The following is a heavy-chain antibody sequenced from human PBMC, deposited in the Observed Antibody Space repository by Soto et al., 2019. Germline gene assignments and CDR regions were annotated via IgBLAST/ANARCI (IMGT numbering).Heavy chain of an antibody. CDR2: IYWDDDK. J-gene: IGHJ5*02. Sequence: QITLKESGPTLVKPTQTLTLTCTFSGFSLSTSGVGVGWVRQPPGKALEWLALIYWDDDKRYSPSLKSRLTITKDTSKNQVVLTMTNMDHVDTATYDCAHSLYDYVWGTNWFDPWGQGTLVTVSS. CDR1: GFSLSTSGVG. V-gene: IGHV2-5*02. CDR3: AHSLYDYVWGTNWFDP. D-gene: IGHD3-16*01.